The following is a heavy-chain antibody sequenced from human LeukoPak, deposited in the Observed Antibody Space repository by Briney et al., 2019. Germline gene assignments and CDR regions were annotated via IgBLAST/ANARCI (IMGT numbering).Heavy chain of an antibody. CDR3: ARAPVVVLDARAFDI. CDR2: IYHSGTT. V-gene: IGHV4-4*02. Sequence: PSGTLSLTCAVSGGSISSSNWWDWVRQPPGKGLEWIGEIYHSGTTNYNPSLKSRVTISLDKSKNQFSLKLSSVTAADTAVYYCARAPVVVLDARAFDIWGQGTMVTVST. CDR1: GGSISSSNW. D-gene: IGHD2-15*01. J-gene: IGHJ3*02.